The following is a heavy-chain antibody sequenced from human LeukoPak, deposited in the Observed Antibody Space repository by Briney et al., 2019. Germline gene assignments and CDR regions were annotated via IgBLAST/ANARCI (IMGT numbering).Heavy chain of an antibody. CDR2: TYYRSKWYN. CDR1: GDIVSSTIAA. CDR3: TRDQDGMGV. V-gene: IGHV6-1*01. J-gene: IGHJ6*02. Sequence: SQTLSLTCAISGDIVSSTIAAWNWIRQSPSRGLEWLGRTYYRSKWYNDYAVSVKSRVTINPDTSKNQFSLQLSSVTPEDTAVYYSTRDQDGMGVWGQGTSVTVSS.